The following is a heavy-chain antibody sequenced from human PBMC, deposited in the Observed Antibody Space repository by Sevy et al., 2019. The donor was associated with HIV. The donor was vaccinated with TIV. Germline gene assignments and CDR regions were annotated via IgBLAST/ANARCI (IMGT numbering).Heavy chain of an antibody. J-gene: IGHJ1*01. D-gene: IGHD1-26*01. Sequence: ASVKVSCKASGYTFINYGITWVRQAPGQGLEWMGWISRYNTNYAQKLQGRVTMTTDTSTSTVYMELRSQRSDDTAVYYCARSPSGSQGPGQYFQHWGQGTLVTVSS. V-gene: IGHV1-18*01. CDR2: ISRYNT. CDR1: GYTFINYG. CDR3: ARSPSGSQGPGQYFQH.